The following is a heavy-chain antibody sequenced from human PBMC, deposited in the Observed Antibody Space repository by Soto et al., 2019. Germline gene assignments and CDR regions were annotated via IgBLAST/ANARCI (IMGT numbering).Heavy chain of an antibody. Sequence: EVQLVESGGGLVQPGGSLRLFCAASGFTFSSYWMHWVRQGPGKGLVWVSRINSDGSGTSYADSLKGRYTISRDNAKNTLYLQMDSLRVEDTAVYYCARGGTSYYYDSSGHRAKLDYWGQGALVTVSS. J-gene: IGHJ4*02. CDR3: ARGGTSYYYDSSGHRAKLDY. V-gene: IGHV3-74*01. D-gene: IGHD3-22*01. CDR2: INSDGSGT. CDR1: GFTFSSYW.